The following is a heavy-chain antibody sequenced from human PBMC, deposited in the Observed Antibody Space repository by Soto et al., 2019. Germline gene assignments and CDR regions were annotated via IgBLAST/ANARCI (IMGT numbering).Heavy chain of an antibody. Sequence: SETLSLTCTVSGGSISSYYWSWIRQPPGKGLEWIGYIYYSGSTNYNPSLKSRVTISVDTSKNQFSLKLSSVTAADTAVYYCARDSAGIQLWTLWGQGTLVTVSS. CDR1: GGSISSYY. V-gene: IGHV4-59*01. CDR3: ARDSAGIQLWTL. J-gene: IGHJ4*02. D-gene: IGHD5-18*01. CDR2: IYYSGST.